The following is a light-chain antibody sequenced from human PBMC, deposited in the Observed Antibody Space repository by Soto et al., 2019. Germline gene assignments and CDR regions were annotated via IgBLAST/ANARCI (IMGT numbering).Light chain of an antibody. CDR1: QSVSSD. CDR3: QEYNNWPPWT. Sequence: EIMMTQSPVTLSVSPGERATLSCRASQSVSSDLAWYQQKPGQAPRLLIYGASTRATGIPARFSGSGSGTEFTVTISSLQSEDFAIYYCQEYNNWPPWTFGQGTTVEIK. J-gene: IGKJ1*01. CDR2: GAS. V-gene: IGKV3D-15*01.